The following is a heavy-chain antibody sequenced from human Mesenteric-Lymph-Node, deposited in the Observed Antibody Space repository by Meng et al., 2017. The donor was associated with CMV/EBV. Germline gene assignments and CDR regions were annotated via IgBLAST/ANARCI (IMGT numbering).Heavy chain of an antibody. Sequence: GESLKISCAASGFTFSSYSMNWVRQAPGKGLEWVSVNYGSGSTYYADSVKGRFTISRDNSKNTLYLQMSGLRAEDTAVYYCAKGMYYYDSSGPHDYWGQGTLVTVSS. CDR3: AKGMYYYDSSGPHDY. J-gene: IGHJ4*02. CDR1: GFTFSSYS. D-gene: IGHD3-22*01. CDR2: NYGSGST. V-gene: IGHV3-NL1*01.